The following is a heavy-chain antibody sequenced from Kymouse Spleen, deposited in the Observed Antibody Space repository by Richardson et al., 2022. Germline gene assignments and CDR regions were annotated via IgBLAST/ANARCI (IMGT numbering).Heavy chain of an antibody. V-gene: IGHV4-34*01. CDR3: ARGQNNWNYGWFDP. CDR1: GGSFSGYY. D-gene: IGHD1-7*01. Sequence: QVQLQQWGAGLLKPSETLSLTCAVYGGSFSGYYWSWIRQPPGKGLEWIGEINHSGSTNYNPSLKSRVTISVDTSKNQFSLKLSSVTAADTAVYYCARGQNNWNYGWFDPWGQGTLVTVSS. CDR2: INHSGST. J-gene: IGHJ5*02.